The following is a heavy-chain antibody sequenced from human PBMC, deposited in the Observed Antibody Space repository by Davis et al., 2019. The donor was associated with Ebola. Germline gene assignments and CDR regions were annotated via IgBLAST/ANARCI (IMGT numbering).Heavy chain of an antibody. V-gene: IGHV1-8*01. CDR2: MNPNSGNT. J-gene: IGHJ6*02. CDR3: ASSVSVFGVVIIHHYYYGMDV. Sequence: ASVKVSCKASGYTFTSYDINWVRQATGQGLEWMGWMNPNSGNTGYAQKFQGRVTITADKSTSTAYMELSSLRSEDTAVYYCASSVSVFGVVIIHHYYYGMDVWGQGTTVTVSS. CDR1: GYTFTSYD. D-gene: IGHD3-3*01.